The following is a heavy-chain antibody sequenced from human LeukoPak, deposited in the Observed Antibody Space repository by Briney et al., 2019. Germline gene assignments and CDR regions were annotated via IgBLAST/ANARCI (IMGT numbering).Heavy chain of an antibody. J-gene: IGHJ4*02. CDR2: IYYSGST. CDR3: AASDGYNQIDY. V-gene: IGHV4-59*08. D-gene: IGHD5-24*01. CDR1: GDSISSHY. Sequence: SSETLSLTCTVSGDSISSHYWSWIRQPPGKGLEWIGYIYYSGSTNYNPSLKSRVTISVDTSKNQFSLKLSSVTAADTAVYYCAASDGYNQIDYWGQGTLVTVSS.